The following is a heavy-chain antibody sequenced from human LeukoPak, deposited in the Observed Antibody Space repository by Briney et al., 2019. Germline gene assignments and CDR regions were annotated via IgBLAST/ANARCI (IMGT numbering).Heavy chain of an antibody. J-gene: IGHJ3*02. CDR1: GGSISSSSYY. Sequence: SETLSLTCTVSGGSISSSSYYWGWIRQPPGKGLEWIGSMFYSGNTYYNPSLKSRVTISVDTSKNQFSLKLSSVTAADTAVYYCARLDCSSTDCYTLGDGFDIWGHGTMVTVSS. V-gene: IGHV4-39*01. D-gene: IGHD2-2*02. CDR3: ARLDCSSTDCYTLGDGFDI. CDR2: MFYSGNT.